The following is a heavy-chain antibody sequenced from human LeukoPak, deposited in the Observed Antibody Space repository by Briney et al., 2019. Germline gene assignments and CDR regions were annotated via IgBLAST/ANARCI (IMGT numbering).Heavy chain of an antibody. D-gene: IGHD6-25*01. Sequence: GESLKISCKGSGYKFTNYWIAWVRQMPGQGLEWLGIIYPRDSDTRYSPSFQGQVSISVDTSIDTAYLQWSSVKASDTAMYYCARLLAAPYYINFWGQGTLVTVSS. V-gene: IGHV5-51*01. CDR1: GYKFTNYW. J-gene: IGHJ4*02. CDR2: IYPRDSDT. CDR3: ARLLAAPYYINF.